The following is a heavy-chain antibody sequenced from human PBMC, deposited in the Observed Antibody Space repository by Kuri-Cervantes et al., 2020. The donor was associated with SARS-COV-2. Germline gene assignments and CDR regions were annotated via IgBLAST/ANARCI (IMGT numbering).Heavy chain of an antibody. J-gene: IGHJ5*02. CDR3: ARAWSSRSLEFDP. Sequence: KISCAASGFTFSSYAISWVRQAPGQGLEWMGGIIPIFGTANYAQKFQGRVTITADESTSTAYMELSSLRSEDTAVYYCARAWSSRSLEFDPWGQGTLVTVSS. CDR1: GFTFSSYA. V-gene: IGHV1-69*01. D-gene: IGHD6-19*01. CDR2: IIPIFGTA.